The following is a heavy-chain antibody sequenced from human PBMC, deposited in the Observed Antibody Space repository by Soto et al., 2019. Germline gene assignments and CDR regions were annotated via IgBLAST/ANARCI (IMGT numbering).Heavy chain of an antibody. V-gene: IGHV4-4*02. D-gene: IGHD3-10*01. Sequence: SETLSLTCAVSGGSISSSNWWSWVRQPTGKGLEWIGEIYHSGSTNYNPSLKSRVTMSVDTSKNQFSLKLSSVTAADTAVYYCASRNYYGSGSYHYYFDYWGQGTLVTVSS. J-gene: IGHJ4*02. CDR2: IYHSGST. CDR1: GGSISSSNW. CDR3: ASRNYYGSGSYHYYFDY.